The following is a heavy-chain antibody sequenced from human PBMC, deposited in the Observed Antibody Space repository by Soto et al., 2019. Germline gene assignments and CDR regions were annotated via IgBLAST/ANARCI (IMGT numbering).Heavy chain of an antibody. D-gene: IGHD6-13*01. Sequence: SKNLSITSTVSGGSISSGGYYWSCLRQHPGKGLEWIGYIYYSGSTYYNPSLKSRVTIPVDTSKNQFSLKLSSVTAADTAVYYCARALGVAAAGAFVYWGEGILVTVAS. CDR2: IYYSGST. J-gene: IGHJ4*02. CDR1: GGSISSGGYY. CDR3: ARALGVAAAGAFVY. V-gene: IGHV4-31*03.